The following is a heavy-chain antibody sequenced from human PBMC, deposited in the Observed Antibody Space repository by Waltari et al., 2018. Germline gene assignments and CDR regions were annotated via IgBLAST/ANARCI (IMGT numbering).Heavy chain of an antibody. J-gene: IGHJ6*02. V-gene: IGHV4-30-4*01. CDR3: ARVIAVTGTGGMDV. D-gene: IGHD6-19*01. CDR1: GVSIRSRVSY. Sequence: QVQLQESGPGLVKPSQTLSLTCTVSGVSIRSRVSYWSWIRQPPGKGLDGVGYIYYSANTYYNPSLKGRVTISVDTSKNQFSLRLTSVTAADTAVYYCARVIAVTGTGGMDVWGQGTTVTVSS. CDR2: IYYSANT.